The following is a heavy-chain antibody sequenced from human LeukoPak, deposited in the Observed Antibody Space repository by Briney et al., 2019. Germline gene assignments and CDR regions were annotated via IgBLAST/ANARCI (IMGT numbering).Heavy chain of an antibody. J-gene: IGHJ4*02. Sequence: SETLSLTCTVSGGSISSSSYYWGWIRQPPGKGLEWIGEINHSGSTNYNPSLKSRVTISVDTSKNQFSLKLSSVTAADTAVYYCASRIAAARGSDYWGQGTLVTVSS. CDR1: GGSISSSSYY. CDR3: ASRIAAARGSDY. D-gene: IGHD6-13*01. V-gene: IGHV4-39*07. CDR2: INHSGST.